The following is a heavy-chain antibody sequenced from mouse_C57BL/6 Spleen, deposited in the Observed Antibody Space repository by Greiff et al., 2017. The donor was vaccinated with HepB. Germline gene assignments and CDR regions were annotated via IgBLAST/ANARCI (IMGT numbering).Heavy chain of an antibody. Sequence: VQLQQSGAELVRPGTSVKVSCKASGYAFTNYLIEWVKQRPGQGLEWIGVINPGSGGTNYNEKFKGKATLTADKSSSTAYMQLSSLTSEDSAVYFCAQSTMVTTGFAYWGQGTLVTVSA. CDR1: GYAFTNYL. J-gene: IGHJ3*01. CDR2: INPGSGGT. CDR3: AQSTMVTTGFAY. D-gene: IGHD2-2*01. V-gene: IGHV1-54*01.